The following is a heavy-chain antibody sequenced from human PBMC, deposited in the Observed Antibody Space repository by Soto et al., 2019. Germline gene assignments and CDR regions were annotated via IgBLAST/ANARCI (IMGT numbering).Heavy chain of an antibody. CDR1: GFTVSSNY. J-gene: IGHJ4*02. CDR2: IYSGGST. D-gene: IGHD3-3*01. Sequence: GGSLRLSCAASGFTVSSNYMSWVRQAPGKGLEWVSVIYSGGSTYYADSVKGRFTISRDNSKNTLYLQMNSLRAEDTAVYYCARDYLWSGYPIFDYWGQGTLVTVSS. CDR3: ARDYLWSGYPIFDY. V-gene: IGHV3-66*01.